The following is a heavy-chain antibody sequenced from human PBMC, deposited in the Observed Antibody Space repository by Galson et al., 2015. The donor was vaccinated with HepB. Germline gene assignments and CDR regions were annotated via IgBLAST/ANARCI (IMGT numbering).Heavy chain of an antibody. CDR1: GFTFSSYS. D-gene: IGHD3-3*01. Sequence: SLRLSCAASGFTFSSYSMNWVHQAPGKGLEWVSYISSSSSTIYYADSVKGRFTISRDNAKNSLYLQMNSLRAEDTAVYYCAREGLWNDFWSGYYNYWGQGTLVTVSS. CDR3: AREGLWNDFWSGYYNY. J-gene: IGHJ4*02. V-gene: IGHV3-48*01. CDR2: ISSSSSTI.